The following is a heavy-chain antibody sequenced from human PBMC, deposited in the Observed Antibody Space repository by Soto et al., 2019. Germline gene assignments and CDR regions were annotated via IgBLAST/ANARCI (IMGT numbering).Heavy chain of an antibody. CDR1: GFSFSTYN. Sequence: GGSLRLSCAASGFSFSTYNMNWVRQAPGKGLEWVSAISQSAGGNTYYADSVKGRFTISRGDSKNTLYLQMDSLRPEDTAQYYCAGWNYDYWGQGTQVTVSS. CDR3: AGWNYDY. J-gene: IGHJ4*02. V-gene: IGHV3-23*01. CDR2: ISQSAGGNT. D-gene: IGHD1-7*01.